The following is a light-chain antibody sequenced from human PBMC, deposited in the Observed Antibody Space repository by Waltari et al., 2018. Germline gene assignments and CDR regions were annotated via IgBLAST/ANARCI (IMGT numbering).Light chain of an antibody. CDR2: DAS. J-gene: IGKJ3*01. CDR3: QQRSNWPPRFT. V-gene: IGKV3-11*01. Sequence: EIVLTQSPATLSLSPGERATLSCRASQSVSSYLAWYQQKPGQAPRLLSYDASNRATGLPARFSGSGSGTDFTLTISSLEPEDFAVYYCQQRSNWPPRFTFGPGTKVDIK. CDR1: QSVSSY.